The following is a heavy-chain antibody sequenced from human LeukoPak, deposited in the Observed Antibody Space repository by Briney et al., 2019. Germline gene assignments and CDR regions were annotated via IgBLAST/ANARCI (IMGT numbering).Heavy chain of an antibody. Sequence: GGSLTLSCAACIFTFNSYGMLWLRQAPGRGREWGVVIRCDRSNKYYADPERGRFTISRDNSKNTLYLKMSSLRAENTAVYYCARDGRIAVAGVDPRFASWGQGTLVTVSS. D-gene: IGHD6-19*01. J-gene: IGHJ4*02. CDR3: ARDGRIAVAGVDPRFAS. CDR1: IFTFNSYG. V-gene: IGHV3-33*01. CDR2: IRCDRSNK.